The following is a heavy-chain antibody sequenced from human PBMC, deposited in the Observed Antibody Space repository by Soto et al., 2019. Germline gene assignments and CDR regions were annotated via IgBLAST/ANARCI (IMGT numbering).Heavy chain of an antibody. V-gene: IGHV1-18*01. CDR2: ISAYNGNI. CDR1: FYTFANYG. Sequence: SVKVSCKPSFYTFANYGVSWVRQAPGQGLEWMGWISAYNGNINYVPKFRGRLTMTTDTSTNTVYMELSSLRFDDTAVYYCARRRDWFDPWGQGTLVTVSS. J-gene: IGHJ5*02. CDR3: ARRRDWFDP.